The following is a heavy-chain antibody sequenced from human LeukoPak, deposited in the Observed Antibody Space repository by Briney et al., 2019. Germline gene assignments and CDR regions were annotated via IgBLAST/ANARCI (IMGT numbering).Heavy chain of an antibody. CDR1: GGSMSNYY. D-gene: IGHD3-3*01. Sequence: SETLSLTCSVSGGSMSNYYWSWIRQPPGKGLEWIGSIYYSGSTNYNPSLKSRVTISVHTSKNQFSLKLSSVTAADTAVYYCAGGQSRFLEWSIGPFHFWGQGAMVTVSS. J-gene: IGHJ3*01. V-gene: IGHV4-59*01. CDR3: AGGQSRFLEWSIGPFHF. CDR2: IYYSGST.